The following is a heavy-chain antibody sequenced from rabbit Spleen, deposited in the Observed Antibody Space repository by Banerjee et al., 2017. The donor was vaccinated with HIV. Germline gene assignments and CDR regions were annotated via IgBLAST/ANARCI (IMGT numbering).Heavy chain of an antibody. V-gene: IGHV1S45*01. J-gene: IGHJ4*01. D-gene: IGHD6-1*01. CDR2: INAITGKP. Sequence: QEQLVESGGGLVKPEGSLKLSCTASGFSFSNKAVMCWVRQAPGKGLEWIACINAITGKPVYANWAKGRSTFSKTSSTTVTLQMTRLTAADTATYFCARDTASDGRVYARGFALWGPGTLVTVS. CDR3: ARDTASDGRVYARGFAL. CDR1: GFSFSNKAV.